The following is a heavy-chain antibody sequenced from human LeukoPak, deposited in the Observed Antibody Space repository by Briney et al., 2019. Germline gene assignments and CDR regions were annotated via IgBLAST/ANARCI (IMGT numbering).Heavy chain of an antibody. CDR1: GFTFSSNY. V-gene: IGHV3-53*01. J-gene: IGHJ6*02. CDR3: APPPGSTADPTGYYYGMDV. CDR2: IYSGGRT. Sequence: GGSLRLSCAASGFTFSSNYMSWVRKAPGKGLEWVSAIYSGGRTYYADPVKGRFTISSDNYKNTLHLQMNSLRAEDTAVYYCAPPPGSTADPTGYYYGMDVWGQGTTVTVSS. D-gene: IGHD2-8*02.